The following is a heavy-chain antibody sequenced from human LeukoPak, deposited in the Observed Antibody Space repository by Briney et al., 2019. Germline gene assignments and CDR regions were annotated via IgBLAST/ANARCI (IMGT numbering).Heavy chain of an antibody. D-gene: IGHD3-10*01. Sequence: SETLSLTCAVYGGSFSGYYWSWIRQPPGKGLEWIGEINHSGSTNYNPSLKSRVTISVDTSKNQFPLKLSSVTAADTAVYYCAAGGVRGVTHYYYYYGMDVWGQGTTVTVSS. CDR1: GGSFSGYY. CDR2: INHSGST. CDR3: AAGGVRGVTHYYYYYGMDV. V-gene: IGHV4-34*01. J-gene: IGHJ6*02.